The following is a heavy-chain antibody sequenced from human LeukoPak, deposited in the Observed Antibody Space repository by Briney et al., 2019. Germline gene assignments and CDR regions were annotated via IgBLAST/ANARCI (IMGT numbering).Heavy chain of an antibody. CDR1: GFTFSTYV. Sequence: GGSLRLSCAASGFTFSTYVMSWVRQAPGKGLEWVSSISSSSSYIYYADSVKGRFTISRDNAKNSLYLQMNSLRAEDTAVYYCASGAASTYCSGGSCYVPYVYWGQGTLVTVSS. J-gene: IGHJ4*02. V-gene: IGHV3-21*01. CDR2: ISSSSSYI. CDR3: ASGAASTYCSGGSCYVPYVY. D-gene: IGHD2-15*01.